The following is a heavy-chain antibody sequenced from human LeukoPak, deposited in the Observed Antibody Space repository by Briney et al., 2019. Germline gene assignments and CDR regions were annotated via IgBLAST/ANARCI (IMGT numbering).Heavy chain of an antibody. CDR1: GGSISSGGYY. D-gene: IGHD2-2*01. CDR2: IYYSGST. V-gene: IGHV4-31*03. Sequence: PSQTLSLTCTVSGGSISSGGYYWSWIRQPPGKGLEWIGYIYYSGSTYYNPSLKSRVTISVDTSKNQFSLKLSSVTAADTAVYYCARDLAGSYCSSTSCYAVGWFDPWGQGTLVTVSS. J-gene: IGHJ5*02. CDR3: ARDLAGSYCSSTSCYAVGWFDP.